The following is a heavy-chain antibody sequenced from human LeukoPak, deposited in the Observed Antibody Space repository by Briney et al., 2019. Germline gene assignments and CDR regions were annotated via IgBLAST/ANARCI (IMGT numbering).Heavy chain of an antibody. CDR2: IYHADIT. V-gene: IGHV4-4*02. CDR3: ARGYYYDSSGYTFDY. Sequence: PSETLSLTCAVSGGSISSSYWWNWVRQAPGKGLEWIGEIYHADITTYNPSLRSRVTISMDKSKNQFSLKLTSVTAADTAVYYCARGYYYDSSGYTFDYWGQGTLVTVSS. D-gene: IGHD3-22*01. CDR1: GGSISSSYW. J-gene: IGHJ4*02.